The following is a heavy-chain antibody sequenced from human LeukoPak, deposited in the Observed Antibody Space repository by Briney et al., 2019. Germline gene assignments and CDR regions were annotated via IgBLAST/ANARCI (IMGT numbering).Heavy chain of an antibody. CDR3: ARGYCTNGVCYDY. CDR1: GFPLSSNY. D-gene: IGHD2-8*01. J-gene: IGHJ4*02. Sequence: PGGSLRLSCAASGFPLSSNYMSWVRPASGKGLEGVSVIYSGGSTYYADTVKGRFTISRDNSKNTLYLQMNSLRAEDTAVYYCARGYCTNGVCYDYWGQGTLVTVSS. CDR2: IYSGGST. V-gene: IGHV3-53*01.